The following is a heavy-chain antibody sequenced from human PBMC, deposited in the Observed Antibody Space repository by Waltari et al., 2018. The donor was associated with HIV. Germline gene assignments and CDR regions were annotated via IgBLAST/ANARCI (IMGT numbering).Heavy chain of an antibody. J-gene: IGHJ5*02. Sequence: EQLVQSGAEVKKPVASVTVSCKASGYTFGSYDINWARHGHEQGLELMGWINPNSGNTGYAQKFQGRVTMTRNTSISTAYMELSSLRSEDTAVYYCARARRIAARSGYDWFDPWGQGTLVTVSS. D-gene: IGHD6-6*01. CDR3: ARARRIAARSGYDWFDP. CDR2: INPNSGNT. V-gene: IGHV1-8*01. CDR1: GYTFGSYD.